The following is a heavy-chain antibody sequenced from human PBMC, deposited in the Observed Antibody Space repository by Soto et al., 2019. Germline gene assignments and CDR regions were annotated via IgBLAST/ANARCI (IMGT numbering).Heavy chain of an antibody. Sequence: GESLKISCKGSGYSFTSYWISWVRQMPGKGLGWMGRIDPSDSYTNYSPSFQGHVNISADKSISTAYLQWSSLKASDTAMYYCATLNYDFWSGYYYFDYWGQGTLVTVSS. CDR3: ATLNYDFWSGYYYFDY. D-gene: IGHD3-3*01. CDR1: GYSFTSYW. V-gene: IGHV5-10-1*01. CDR2: IDPSDSYT. J-gene: IGHJ4*02.